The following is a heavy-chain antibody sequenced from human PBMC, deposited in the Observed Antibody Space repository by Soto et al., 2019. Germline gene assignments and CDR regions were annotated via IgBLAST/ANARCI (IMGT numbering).Heavy chain of an antibody. CDR2: VNHNGRN. J-gene: IGHJ3*01. CDR1: GWSFSGYF. CDR3: ARGGSSDWQVAFDF. D-gene: IGHD6-19*01. Sequence: PXETLSLTCAVYGWSFSGYFWNWIRQTPGKGLEWIGKVNHNGRNNYNPSLKSRVTISLDISKNHISLKLTSVTAADTAVYYCARGGSSDWQVAFDFWGQGSMVTVSS. V-gene: IGHV4-34*01.